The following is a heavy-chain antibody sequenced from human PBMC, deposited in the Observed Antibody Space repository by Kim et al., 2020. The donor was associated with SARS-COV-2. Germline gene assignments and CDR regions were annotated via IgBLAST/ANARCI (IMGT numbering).Heavy chain of an antibody. CDR2: ISAYNGNT. V-gene: IGHV1-18*04. D-gene: IGHD2-2*03. CDR3: ARGMDIVVVPAANYGMDV. CDR1: GYTFTSYG. J-gene: IGHJ6*02. Sequence: ASVKVSCKASGYTFTSYGISWVRQAPGQGLEWMGWISAYNGNTNYAQKLQGRVTMTTDTSTSTAYMELRSLRSDDTAVYYCARGMDIVVVPAANYGMDVWGQGTTVTVSS.